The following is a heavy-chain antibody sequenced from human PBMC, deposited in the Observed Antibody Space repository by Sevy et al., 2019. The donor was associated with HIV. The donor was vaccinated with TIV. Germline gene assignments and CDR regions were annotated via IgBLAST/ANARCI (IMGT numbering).Heavy chain of an antibody. Sequence: GGSLRLSCAASGFTFSDYYMSWIRQAPGKGLEWVSYISSSGSGSTIDYADSVEGRFTISRDNAKNTLYLQMNSLRAEDTAVYYCARVELGNTQYNRYYYMDVWGKGTTVTVSS. V-gene: IGHV3-11*01. J-gene: IGHJ6*03. D-gene: IGHD1-1*01. CDR2: ISSSGSGSTI. CDR1: GFTFSDYY. CDR3: ARVELGNTQYNRYYYMDV.